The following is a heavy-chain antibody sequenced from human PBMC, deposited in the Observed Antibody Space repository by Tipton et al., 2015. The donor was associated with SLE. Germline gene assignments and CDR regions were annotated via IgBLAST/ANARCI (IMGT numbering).Heavy chain of an antibody. V-gene: IGHV3-21*03. J-gene: IGHJ6*02. CDR3: AREGYSAYDFTYYQYGMDV. CDR2: IDRNRNFI. CDR1: GFTLSSHS. D-gene: IGHD5-12*01. Sequence: SLRLSCAASGFTLSSHSMNWVRQAPGKGLEWISSIDRNRNFIYYADSVKGRFTISRDNAKNSLYLQMDSLRAEDTAVYYCAREGYSAYDFTYYQYGMDVWGQRTTVTVSS.